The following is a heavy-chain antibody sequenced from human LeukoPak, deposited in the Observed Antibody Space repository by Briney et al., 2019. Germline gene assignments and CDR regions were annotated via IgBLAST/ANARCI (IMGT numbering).Heavy chain of an antibody. V-gene: IGHV3-48*03. CDR1: GFTFSSYE. Sequence: PGGSRRPSGAAPGFTFSSYEMTWVRQAPGKGLEWISYISGSGTIIYYADSVKGRFTISRDNAKTTLYLQMNSMRTEETAIYFCARDQMTTVYASFDIWGQGTMVTVSS. CDR3: ARDQMTTVYASFDI. CDR2: ISGSGTII. D-gene: IGHD4-17*01. J-gene: IGHJ3*02.